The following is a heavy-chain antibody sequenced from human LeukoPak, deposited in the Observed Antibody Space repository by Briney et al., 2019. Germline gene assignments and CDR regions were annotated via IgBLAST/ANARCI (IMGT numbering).Heavy chain of an antibody. CDR2: ISGSGGST. CDR3: AKEARRVTPYYYYGMDV. Sequence: PGGSLRLSCAASGFTFSSYAMSWVRQAPGKGLEWVSAISGSGGSTYYADSVKVRFTISRDNSKNTLYLQMNSLRAEDTAVYYCAKEARRVTPYYYYGMDVWGQGTTVTVSS. D-gene: IGHD4-23*01. CDR1: GFTFSSYA. J-gene: IGHJ6*02. V-gene: IGHV3-23*01.